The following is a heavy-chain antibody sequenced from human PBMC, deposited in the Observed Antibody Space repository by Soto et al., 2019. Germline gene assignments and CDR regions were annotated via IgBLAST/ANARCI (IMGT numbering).Heavy chain of an antibody. J-gene: IGHJ3*02. V-gene: IGHV1-58*01. D-gene: IGHD3-3*01. CDR3: AADPGAGPYYDFWSGSHAFDI. CDR2: IVVGSGNT. CDR1: GFTFTSSA. Sequence: EASVKVSCKASGFTFTSSAVQWARQARGQRLEWIGWIVVGSGNTNYAQKFQERVTITRDMSTSTAYMELSSLRSEDTAVYYCAADPGAGPYYDFWSGSHAFDIWGQGTMVTVSS.